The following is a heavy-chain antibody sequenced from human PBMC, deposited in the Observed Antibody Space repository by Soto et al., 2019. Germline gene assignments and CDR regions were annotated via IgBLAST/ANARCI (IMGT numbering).Heavy chain of an antibody. D-gene: IGHD2-21*02. CDR3: ARDDATYCGGDCYRYFYYGMDV. J-gene: IGHJ6*02. CDR2: IIPMFPTA. CDR1: GGTFSNHS. Sequence: SVKVSCKASGGTFSNHSMSWVRQAPGQGLECVGWIIPMFPTADYAQRFQGRVTITAGDSTTTAYMELSGLRSEDTAMYYCARDDATYCGGDCYRYFYYGMDVWGQGTTVTVSS. V-gene: IGHV1-69*13.